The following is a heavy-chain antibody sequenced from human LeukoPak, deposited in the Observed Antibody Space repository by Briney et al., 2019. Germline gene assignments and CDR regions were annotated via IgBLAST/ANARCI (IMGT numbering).Heavy chain of an antibody. D-gene: IGHD2-8*02. CDR1: GFIISDFY. V-gene: IGHV3-11*01. Sequence: GGSLRLSCAASGFIISDFYMSWIRQAPGKGLEWIANIGGSGNSADYAGSVKGRFTISRDNAKNSLYLQMSTLRAEDTAVYYCARDLPMTYCTVGETCYPNFYFDLWGRGTLVTVSS. CDR2: IGGSGNSA. J-gene: IGHJ2*01. CDR3: ARDLPMTYCTVGETCYPNFYFDL.